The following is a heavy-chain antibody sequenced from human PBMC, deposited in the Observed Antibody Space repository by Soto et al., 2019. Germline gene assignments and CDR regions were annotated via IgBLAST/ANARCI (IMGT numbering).Heavy chain of an antibody. D-gene: IGHD2-8*01. CDR1: GGSISSGGYS. CDR3: FTVSRDDSENTLYLQMNSLKTEDTAVYYCSHGYYQYFNS. V-gene: IGHV4-30-2*01. Sequence: SETLSLTCAVSGGSISSGGYSWSWIRQPPGKGLEWIGYIYHSGSTYYNPSLKIRVTISVDRSKNQFSLKLSSVSSVFRLFICRFTVSRDDSENTLYLQMNSLKTEDTAVYYCSHGYYQYFNSWGQGTLVTVSS. CDR2: IYHSGST. J-gene: IGHJ4*02.